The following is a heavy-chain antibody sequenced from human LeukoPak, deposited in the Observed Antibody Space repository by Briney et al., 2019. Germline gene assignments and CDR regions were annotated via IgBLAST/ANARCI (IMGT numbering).Heavy chain of an antibody. CDR2: ISYDGSNK. CDR3: ASSIAVAAT. CDR1: GFTFSSYG. J-gene: IGHJ5*02. Sequence: GGSLRLSRAASGFTFSSYGMHWVRQAPGKGLEWVAVISYDGSNKYYADSVKGRFTISRDNSKNTLYLQMNSLRAEDTAVYYCASSIAVAATWGQGTLVTVSS. D-gene: IGHD6-19*01. V-gene: IGHV3-30*03.